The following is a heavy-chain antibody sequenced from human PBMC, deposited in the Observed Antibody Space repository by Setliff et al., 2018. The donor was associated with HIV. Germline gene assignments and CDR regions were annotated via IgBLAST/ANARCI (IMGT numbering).Heavy chain of an antibody. D-gene: IGHD1-26*01. CDR3: ARFWNSGSYRDAFDI. CDR2: IYPGDSDT. J-gene: IGHJ3*02. Sequence: ESLKISCKASGYTFTDYWIGWVRQMPGKGLEWMGIIYPGDSDTRYSPSFQGQVIISADKSISTAYLQWSSLKASDSAMYYCARFWNSGSYRDAFDIWGQGTMVTVSS. CDR1: GYTFTDYW. V-gene: IGHV5-51*01.